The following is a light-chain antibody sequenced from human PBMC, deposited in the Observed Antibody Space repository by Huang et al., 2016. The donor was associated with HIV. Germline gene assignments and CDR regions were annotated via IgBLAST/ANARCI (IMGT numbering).Light chain of an antibody. J-gene: IGKJ3*01. CDR2: WTS. CDR1: QSLLYRSNNKNY. Sequence: DIVMTQSPDSLAVSLGERAAINCKSSQSLLYRSNNKNYLAWDQQKPGQPPKRLIYWTSTRESGVPDRFSGSGSGTDFTLTISSLQAADVAVYYCQQYYNTPFTFGPGTKVDIK. V-gene: IGKV4-1*01. CDR3: QQYYNTPFT.